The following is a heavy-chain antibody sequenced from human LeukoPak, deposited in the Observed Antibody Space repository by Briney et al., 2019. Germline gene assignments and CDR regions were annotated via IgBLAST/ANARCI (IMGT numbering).Heavy chain of an antibody. V-gene: IGHV5-51*01. CDR1: GSTFTNYW. D-gene: IGHD3-22*01. J-gene: IGHJ4*02. Sequence: PGGSLEISCQGSGSTFTNYWIGWVRQLPGKGLELMGSIYPGDSDTRYSPSFQGQVTISADKSITTAYLHWSSLKASDTAIYYCARQGVYYSDSSAFYYWGQGTLVTVSS. CDR3: ARQGVYYSDSSAFYY. CDR2: IYPGDSDT.